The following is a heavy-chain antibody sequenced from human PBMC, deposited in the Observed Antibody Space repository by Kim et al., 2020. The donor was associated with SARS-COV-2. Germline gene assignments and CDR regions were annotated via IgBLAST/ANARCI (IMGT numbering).Heavy chain of an antibody. CDR2: ISAQNGNT. Sequence: ASVKVSCKASGYTFTIYGISWVRQAPGQGLEWMGWISAQNGNTKYGRTLQGRLTMTTDTSTSTAYMELRSLRSDDTAVYYCARSLPPADYYDSSGYYVDFDSWGQGTLVTVSS. V-gene: IGHV1-18*01. J-gene: IGHJ4*02. CDR1: GYTFTIYG. D-gene: IGHD3-22*01. CDR3: ARSLPPADYYDSSGYYVDFDS.